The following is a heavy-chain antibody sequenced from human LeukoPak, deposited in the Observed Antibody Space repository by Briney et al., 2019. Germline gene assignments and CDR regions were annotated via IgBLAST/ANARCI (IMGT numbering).Heavy chain of an antibody. CDR1: GGPFSGYY. D-gene: IGHD3-10*01. CDR3: ARGPGWFGGHFDY. J-gene: IGHJ4*02. V-gene: IGHV4-34*01. CDR2: INHSGST. Sequence: SETLSLTCAVYGGPFSGYYWSWIRQPPGKGLEWIGEINHSGSTNYNPSLKSRVTISVDTSKNQFSLKLSSVTAADTAVYYCARGPGWFGGHFDYWGQGTLVTVSS.